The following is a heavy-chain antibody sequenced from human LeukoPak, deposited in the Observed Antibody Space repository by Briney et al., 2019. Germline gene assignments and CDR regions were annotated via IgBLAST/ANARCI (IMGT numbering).Heavy chain of an antibody. J-gene: IGHJ4*02. CDR3: AADSSGWSDY. Sequence: ASVKVSCKASGYSFSGYYIHWVRQAPGQGLEWMGWINPRISGTNYAQIFQGRVTMTSDTSISTAYMELSRLGSEDTAVYYCAADSSGWSDYWGQGTLVTVSS. D-gene: IGHD6-19*01. CDR1: GYSFSGYY. V-gene: IGHV1-2*02. CDR2: INPRISGT.